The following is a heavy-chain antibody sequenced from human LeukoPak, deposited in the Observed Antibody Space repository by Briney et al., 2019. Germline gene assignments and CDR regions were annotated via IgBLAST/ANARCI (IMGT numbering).Heavy chain of an antibody. CDR3: ARDGGDYYDSSGYRD. CDR2: ISAYNGNT. V-gene: IGHV1-18*01. D-gene: IGHD3-22*01. Sequence: ASVKVSCKASGYTFTSYGISWVRQAPGQGLEWMGWISAYNGNTNYAQKLQGRVTMTTDTSTSTAYMELRSLRSDDPAVYYCARDGGDYYDSSGYRDWGQGTLVTVSS. J-gene: IGHJ4*02. CDR1: GYTFTSYG.